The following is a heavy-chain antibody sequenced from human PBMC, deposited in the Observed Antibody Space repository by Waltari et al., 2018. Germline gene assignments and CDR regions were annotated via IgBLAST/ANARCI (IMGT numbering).Heavy chain of an antibody. J-gene: IGHJ5*02. V-gene: IGHV3-33*01. CDR3: ASSSGWYARAPRT. CDR1: GFTFSSYG. D-gene: IGHD6-19*01. CDR2: IWYDGSKK. Sequence: QVQLVESGGGVVQPGRSLRLSCAASGFTFSSYGMHWVRQAPGKGLEWVAVIWYDGSKKYYADSVKGRFTISRDNSKNTLYLQMNSLRAEDTAVYYCASSSGWYARAPRTWGQGTLVTVSS.